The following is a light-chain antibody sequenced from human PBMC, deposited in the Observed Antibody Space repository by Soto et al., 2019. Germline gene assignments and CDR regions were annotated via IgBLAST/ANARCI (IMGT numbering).Light chain of an antibody. J-gene: IGKJ5*01. CDR2: DAS. CDR1: QSISSW. V-gene: IGKV1-5*01. Sequence: DIQMTQSPSILSGSVGDRVTITCRASQSISSWLAWYQQKPGKAPKLLIYDASNLESGVPSRFSGSGSGTEFTLTISSLQPDDFATYYCQQYNSYPITFGQGTRLEIK. CDR3: QQYNSYPIT.